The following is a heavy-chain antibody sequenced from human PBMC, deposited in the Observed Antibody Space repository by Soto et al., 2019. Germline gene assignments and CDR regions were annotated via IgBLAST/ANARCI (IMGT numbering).Heavy chain of an antibody. CDR3: AREMEGSLYYDYVWGSCRPDY. Sequence: ASVKVSRKASGYTFTSYYMHWVRQAPGQGLEWMGIINPSGGSTSYAQKVQGRVTRTRKTSTSTVYMKLSSLRSEDRAVYYCAREMEGSLYYDYVWGSCRPDYWGQGTLVTVSS. CDR1: GYTFTSYY. V-gene: IGHV1-46*01. D-gene: IGHD3-16*02. J-gene: IGHJ4*02. CDR2: INPSGGST.